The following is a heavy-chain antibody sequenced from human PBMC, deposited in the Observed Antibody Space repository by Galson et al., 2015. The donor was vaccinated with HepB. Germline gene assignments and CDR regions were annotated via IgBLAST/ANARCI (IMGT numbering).Heavy chain of an antibody. CDR3: ASDRGPYYYASGTYLPSY. V-gene: IGHV3-43D*03. CDR2: ITWDGGRT. J-gene: IGHJ4*02. Sequence: SLRLSCAASGFTFDDYAMHWVRQAPGKGLQWVSLITWDGGRTYYADSVKGRFTISRDNSKNSLYLQMNSLRAEDTALYYCASDRGPYYYASGTYLPSYWGQGTLVTVSS. CDR1: GFTFDDYA. D-gene: IGHD3-10*01.